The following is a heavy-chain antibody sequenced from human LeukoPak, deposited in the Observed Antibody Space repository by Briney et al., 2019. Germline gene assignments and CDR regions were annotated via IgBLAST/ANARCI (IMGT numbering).Heavy chain of an antibody. V-gene: IGHV3-15*07. CDR1: GLTFSNAW. Sequence: GESLRLSCAASGLTFSNAWMNWVRQAPGKGLEWVGRVLSRAGGGTIDYAAPVKGRFTVSRDDSKSKLYLQMNSLKTEDTAMYYCIRYGYNLLEYSQHWGQGTLVTVSS. J-gene: IGHJ1*01. CDR2: VLSRAGGGTI. D-gene: IGHD5-24*01. CDR3: IRYGYNLLEYSQH.